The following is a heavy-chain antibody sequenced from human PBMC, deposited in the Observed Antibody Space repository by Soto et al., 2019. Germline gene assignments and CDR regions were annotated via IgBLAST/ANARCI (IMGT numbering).Heavy chain of an antibody. CDR3: ARAGLCLFLCYGDYRDLLYF. CDR1: GDSISSGGYY. J-gene: IGHJ1*01. Sequence: PSETLSLTSTVSGDSISSGGYYWNWVRQHPGKGLEWIGFIYYNGNTYYNPSLKSRVTISVDTPKTQFSLTLSSVTAADTAVYYCARAGLCLFLCYGDYRDLLYF. V-gene: IGHV4-31*03. CDR2: IYYNGNT. D-gene: IGHD4-17*01.